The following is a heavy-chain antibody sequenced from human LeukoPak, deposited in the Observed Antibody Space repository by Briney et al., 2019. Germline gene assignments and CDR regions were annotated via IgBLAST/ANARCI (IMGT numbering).Heavy chain of an antibody. J-gene: IGHJ4*02. CDR1: GFTFSSYT. CDR2: ITGTGGST. Sequence: GESLRLSCAASGFTFSSYTVSWVRQAPGKGLEWVSGITGTGGSTYYADSVKGRFTISRDNSKNTLYLQMNSLRAEDTAVYYCAKATLGYCSGGSCYPFDYWGQGTLVTVSS. CDR3: AKATLGYCSGGSCYPFDY. V-gene: IGHV3-23*01. D-gene: IGHD2-15*01.